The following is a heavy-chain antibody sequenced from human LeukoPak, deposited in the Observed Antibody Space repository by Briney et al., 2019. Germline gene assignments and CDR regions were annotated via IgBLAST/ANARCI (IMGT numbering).Heavy chain of an antibody. J-gene: IGHJ6*03. V-gene: IGHV3-66*02. CDR1: GFTVSINY. CDR3: ARVPRGKIYMDV. D-gene: IGHD3-10*01. Sequence: GGSLRLSCAASGFTVSINYISWVRQAPGKGLEWVSIIYSGGTTYYADSVKGRFTISRDNLQMNSLRAEDTAVYYCARVPRGKIYMDVWGKGTTVTVSS. CDR2: IYSGGTT.